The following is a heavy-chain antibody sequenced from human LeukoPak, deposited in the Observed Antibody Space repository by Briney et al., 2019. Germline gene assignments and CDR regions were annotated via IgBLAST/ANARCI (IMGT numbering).Heavy chain of an antibody. Sequence: GASVKLSCKSSGYTFTSYYIHWGRQAPGQGLEWMGIINPSGGITSYAQKFQGRVTMTRDTSTSTVYMELSSLRSEDTAVYYCARALVQDPHTVVVVAATDSYFDYWGQGTLVTVSS. CDR1: GYTFTSYY. J-gene: IGHJ4*02. V-gene: IGHV1-46*03. CDR2: INPSGGIT. CDR3: ARALVQDPHTVVVVAATDSYFDY. D-gene: IGHD2-15*01.